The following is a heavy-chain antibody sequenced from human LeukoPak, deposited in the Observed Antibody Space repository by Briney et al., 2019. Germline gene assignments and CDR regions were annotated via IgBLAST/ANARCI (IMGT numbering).Heavy chain of an antibody. CDR1: GFTFSSYG. Sequence: GGSLRLSCAASGFTFSSYGMHWVRQAPGKGLEWVAVISYDGSNKYYADSVKGRFTISRDNSKNTLYLQMNSLRAEDTAVYYCAKHEVAGYFDYWGQGTLVTVSS. V-gene: IGHV3-30*18. D-gene: IGHD6-19*01. CDR2: ISYDGSNK. CDR3: AKHEVAGYFDY. J-gene: IGHJ4*02.